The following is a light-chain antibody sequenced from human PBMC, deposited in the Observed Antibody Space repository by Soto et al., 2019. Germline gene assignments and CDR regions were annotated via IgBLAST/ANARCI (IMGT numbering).Light chain of an antibody. Sequence: QSVRTQPPSASGTPGQRVTISCFGSSSNIESNHASWYQQLPGPAPKPLISRHNQRPSGVPDRFSGSKSGTSASLAISGLRSEDEADYYCAAWDDSLSGYVFGTGTKVTVL. CDR2: RHN. J-gene: IGLJ1*01. CDR3: AAWDDSLSGYV. V-gene: IGLV1-47*01. CDR1: SSNIESNH.